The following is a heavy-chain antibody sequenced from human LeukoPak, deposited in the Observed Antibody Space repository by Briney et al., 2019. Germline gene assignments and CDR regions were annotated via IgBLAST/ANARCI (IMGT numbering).Heavy chain of an antibody. CDR1: GFTFRSFV. J-gene: IGHJ6*02. Sequence: GGSLRLSCAASGFTFRSFVMHWVRQAPGKGLEWVAAISYEDGSNKYYADSVKGRFTISRDNSKYTVYLEMNSLRVEDTAMYYCSRDGYSNAMDVWGQGTTVTVSS. CDR3: SRDGYSNAMDV. CDR2: ISYEDGSNK. V-gene: IGHV3-30*04.